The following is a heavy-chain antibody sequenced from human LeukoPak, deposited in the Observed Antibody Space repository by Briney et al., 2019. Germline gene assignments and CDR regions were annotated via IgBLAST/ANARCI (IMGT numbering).Heavy chain of an antibody. CDR2: IIPIFGTA. D-gene: IGHD3-16*01. CDR1: GGTFSSYA. CDR3: AKDRRLRLGEFLGRKETNWFDP. Sequence: SVKVSCKASGGTFSSYAISWVRQAPGQGLEWMGGIIPIFGTANYAQKFQGRVTITADKSTSTAYMELSSLRAEDTAVYYCAKDRRLRLGEFLGRKETNWFDPWGQGTLVTVSS. J-gene: IGHJ5*02. V-gene: IGHV1-69*06.